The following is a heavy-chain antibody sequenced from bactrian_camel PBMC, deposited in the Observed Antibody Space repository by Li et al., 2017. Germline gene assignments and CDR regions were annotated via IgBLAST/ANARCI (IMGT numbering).Heavy chain of an antibody. D-gene: IGHD1*01. V-gene: IGHV3S31*01. Sequence: VQLVESGGGSVQTGGSLRLACTVSGYSVRSYCMGWFRQGPGRQREEVASVITRADMSYYADSVKGRFTISKDNANNTLYLEMHSLKPEDTAMYYCGAERQYCIAGYWVDHTMEYWGKGTPVTISS. J-gene: IGHJ7*01. CDR1: GYSVRSYC. CDR2: VITRADMS.